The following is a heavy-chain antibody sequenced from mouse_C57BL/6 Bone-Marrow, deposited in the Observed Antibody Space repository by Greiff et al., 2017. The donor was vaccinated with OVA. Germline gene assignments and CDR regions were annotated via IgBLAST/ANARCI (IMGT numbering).Heavy chain of an antibody. CDR3: ALYYDYALWYFDV. D-gene: IGHD2-4*01. J-gene: IGHJ1*03. CDR2: IDPSDSYT. V-gene: IGHV1-69*01. CDR1: GYTFTSYW. Sequence: QVQLQQPGAELVMPGASVKLSCKASGYTFTSYWMHWVKQRPGQGLEWIGEIDPSDSYTNYNQKFKGKSTLTVDKSSSTAYMQLSSLTSEDSAVYYCALYYDYALWYFDVWGTGTTVTVSS.